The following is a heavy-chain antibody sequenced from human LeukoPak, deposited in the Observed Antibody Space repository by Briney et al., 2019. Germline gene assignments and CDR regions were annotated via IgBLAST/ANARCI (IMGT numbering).Heavy chain of an antibody. J-gene: IGHJ4*02. V-gene: IGHV3-7*03. CDR3: VKDSPPRYSGSPPAY. Sequence: GGSLRLSCAASGFTFSSYWMSWVRQAPGKGLEWVANINKDGGEKYYVDSVKGRFTISRDNAKNSLYLQMNSLRADDTAVYYCVKDSPPRYSGSPPAYWGQGTLVTVST. CDR2: INKDGGEK. CDR1: GFTFSSYW. D-gene: IGHD1-26*01.